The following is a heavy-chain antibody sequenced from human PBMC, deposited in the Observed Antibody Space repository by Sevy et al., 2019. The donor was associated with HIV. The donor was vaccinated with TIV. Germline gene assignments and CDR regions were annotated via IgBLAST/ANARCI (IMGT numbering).Heavy chain of an antibody. CDR3: ARDQGDCTGGVCYTGLDY. J-gene: IGHJ4*02. D-gene: IGHD2-8*02. CDR1: GGSISSYY. CDR2: IYYSGST. V-gene: IGHV4-59*01. Sequence: SETLSLTCTVSGGSISSYYWSWIRQPPGKGLEWIGYIYYSGSTNYNPSLKSRVTISVDTSKNQFSLKLGSVTAADTAVYYCARDQGDCTGGVCYTGLDYWGQGTLVTVSS.